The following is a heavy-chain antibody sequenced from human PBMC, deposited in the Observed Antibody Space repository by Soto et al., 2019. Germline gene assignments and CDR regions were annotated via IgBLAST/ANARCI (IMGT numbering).Heavy chain of an antibody. Sequence: GVSLKISCKGSGYSFTSYWIGWVRQMPGKGLEWMGIIYPGDSDTRYSPSFQGQVTISADKSISTAYLQWSSLKASDTAMYYCASSIFYSNYHFDYWGQGTTATVSS. D-gene: IGHD4-4*01. CDR3: ASSIFYSNYHFDY. CDR1: GYSFTSYW. J-gene: IGHJ4*02. CDR2: IYPGDSDT. V-gene: IGHV5-51*01.